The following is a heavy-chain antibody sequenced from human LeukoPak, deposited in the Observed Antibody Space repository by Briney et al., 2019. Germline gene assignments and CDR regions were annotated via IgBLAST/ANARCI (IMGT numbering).Heavy chain of an antibody. D-gene: IGHD2-15*01. CDR1: GFTLSSYG. J-gene: IGHJ4*02. CDR2: ICGNGGST. Sequence: GSLRLSCSVSGFTLSSYGMYWVRQAPGKGLEYVSTICGNGGSTFYADSVKGRFTISRDNSKNTLSLQMTSLSSDDTAIYYCVRGIGVSCYLPFDHWGRGTLVTASS. CDR3: VRGIGVSCYLPFDH. V-gene: IGHV3-64D*06.